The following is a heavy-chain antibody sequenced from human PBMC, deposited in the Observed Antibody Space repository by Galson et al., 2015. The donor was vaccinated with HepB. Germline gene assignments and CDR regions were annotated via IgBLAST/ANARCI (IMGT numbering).Heavy chain of an antibody. CDR3: ARGKRRIAVAGTSDAFDI. CDR1: GYTFTGYY. V-gene: IGHV1-2*05. J-gene: IGHJ3*02. Sequence: SCKASGYTFTGYYMHWVRQAPGQGLEWMGRINPNSGGTNYAQKFQGRVTMTRDTSISTAYMELSRLRSDDTVVYYCARGKRRIAVAGTSDAFDIWGQGTMVTVSS. D-gene: IGHD6-19*01. CDR2: INPNSGGT.